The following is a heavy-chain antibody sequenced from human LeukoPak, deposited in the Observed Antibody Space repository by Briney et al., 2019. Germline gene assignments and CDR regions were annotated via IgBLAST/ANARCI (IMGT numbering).Heavy chain of an antibody. Sequence: GGSLRLSCAASGFTFSGYAMHWVRQAPGKGLEWVAVISYDGSNKYYADSVKGRFTISRDNSKNTLYLQMNSLRAEDTAVYYCARDVVGSSNNGMDVWGQGTTVTVSS. CDR3: ARDVVGSSNNGMDV. V-gene: IGHV3-30-3*01. CDR2: ISYDGSNK. D-gene: IGHD6-13*01. J-gene: IGHJ6*02. CDR1: GFTFSGYA.